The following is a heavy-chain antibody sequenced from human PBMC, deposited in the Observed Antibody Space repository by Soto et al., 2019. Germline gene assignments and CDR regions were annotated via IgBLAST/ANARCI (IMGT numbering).Heavy chain of an antibody. D-gene: IGHD5-18*01. CDR1: GFTFSSYW. CDR3: ARAGRSYGFYYYYYGMDV. CDR2: IKQDGSEK. V-gene: IGHV3-7*01. J-gene: IGHJ6*02. Sequence: PGGSLRLSCAASGFTFSSYWMSWVRQAPGKGLEWVANIKQDGSEKYYVDSVKGRFTISRDNAKNSLYLQMNSLRAEDTAVYYCARAGRSYGFYYYYYGMDVWGQGTTVTVSS.